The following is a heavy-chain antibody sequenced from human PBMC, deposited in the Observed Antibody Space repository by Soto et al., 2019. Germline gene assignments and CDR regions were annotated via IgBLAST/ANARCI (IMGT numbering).Heavy chain of an antibody. V-gene: IGHV1-69*12. CDR3: AREVAADGTFREDVFDI. D-gene: IGHD6-13*01. CDR2: IIPIFGTT. J-gene: IGHJ3*02. CDR1: GGTFSNYA. Sequence: QVQLVQSGAEVKKPGSSVKVSCKASGGTFSNYAFNWVRQAPGQGLVWMGRIIPIFGTTNYAQNFQGRVTITASEFTITAYMELSRLKYEETAVSYCAREVAADGTFREDVFDIWGQGTMVTVSS.